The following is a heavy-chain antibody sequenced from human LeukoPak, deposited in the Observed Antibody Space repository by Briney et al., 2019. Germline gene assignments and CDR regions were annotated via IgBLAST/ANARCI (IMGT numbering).Heavy chain of an antibody. V-gene: IGHV5-51*01. CDR2: IYPDDSDT. J-gene: IGHJ3*02. CDR3: ASIRGAYYYDSSGYYWDDAFDI. D-gene: IGHD3-22*01. CDR1: GYNFTNYR. Sequence: VESLKISCKGSGYNFTNYRIGWVRQMPGKGLEWMGIIYPDDSDTRYSPSFQGQVTISADKSISTAYLQWSSLKASDTAMYYCASIRGAYYYDSSGYYWDDAFDIWGQGTMVTVSS.